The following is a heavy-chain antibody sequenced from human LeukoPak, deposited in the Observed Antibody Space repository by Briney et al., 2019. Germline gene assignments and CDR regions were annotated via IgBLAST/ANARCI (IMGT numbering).Heavy chain of an antibody. D-gene: IGHD1-26*01. CDR1: GFTFSDYA. Sequence: GGSLRLSCATSGFTFSDYAVTWVRQAPGKGLEWVATISGSGIMTYYADSVKGRFTVSGDNSKNMVYLQINSLTAADTAVYYCAKDRSIGTYYTFDHWGQGTLVTVSS. CDR3: AKDRSIGTYYTFDH. V-gene: IGHV3-23*01. J-gene: IGHJ4*02. CDR2: ISGSGIMT.